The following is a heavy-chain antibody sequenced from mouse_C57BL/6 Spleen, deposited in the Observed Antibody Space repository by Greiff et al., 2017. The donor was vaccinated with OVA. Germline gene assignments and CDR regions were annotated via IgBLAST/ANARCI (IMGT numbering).Heavy chain of an antibody. CDR2: ISDGGSYT. J-gene: IGHJ2*01. Sequence: EVQGVESGGGLVKPGGSLKLSCAASGFTFSSYAMSWVRQTPEKRLEWVATISDGGSYTYYPDNVKGRFTISRDNAKNNLYLQMSHLKSEDTAMYYCARDEYAYYFDYWGQGTTLTVSS. V-gene: IGHV5-4*01. CDR1: GFTFSSYA. D-gene: IGHD5-2*01. CDR3: ARDEYAYYFDY.